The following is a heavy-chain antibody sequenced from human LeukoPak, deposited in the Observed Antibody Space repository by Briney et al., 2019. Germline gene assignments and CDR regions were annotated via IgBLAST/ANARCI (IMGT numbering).Heavy chain of an antibody. D-gene: IGHD3-3*01. CDR3: ASATIFGVVIYY. V-gene: IGHV3-53*01. Sequence: GGSLRLSCVASGFTVSSYYVSWVRQAPGKGLEWVSVIYSGGSTYYADSVEGRFTVSRDNPKNTLYLEMKSLRADDTAVYYCASATIFGVVIYYWGQGTLVTVSS. CDR2: IYSGGST. CDR1: GFTVSSYY. J-gene: IGHJ4*02.